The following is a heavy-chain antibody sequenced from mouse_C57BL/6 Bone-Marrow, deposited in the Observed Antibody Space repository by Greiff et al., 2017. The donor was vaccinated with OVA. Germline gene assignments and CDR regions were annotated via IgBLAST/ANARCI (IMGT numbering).Heavy chain of an antibody. V-gene: IGHV1-20*01. CDR3: ARFSPFTTVVATRYFDV. CDR2: INPYNGDT. Sequence: EVKLVESGPELVKPGDSVKISCKASGYSFTGYFMNWVMQSHGKSLEWIGRINPYNGDTFYNQKFKGKATLTVDKSSSTAHMELRSLTSEDSAVYYCARFSPFTTVVATRYFDVWGTGTTVTVSS. J-gene: IGHJ1*03. CDR1: GYSFTGYF. D-gene: IGHD1-1*01.